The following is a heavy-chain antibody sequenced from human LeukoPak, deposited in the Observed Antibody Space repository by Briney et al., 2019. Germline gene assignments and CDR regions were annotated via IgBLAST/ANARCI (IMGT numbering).Heavy chain of an antibody. J-gene: IGHJ4*02. Sequence: QPGGSLRLSCAASGFTFSSYAISWGRQAPGKGLEWVSGISSSAGNTNYADSVKGRFTISRDNSKNTLYMQMNSLRVEDTAVYYCAKAQLRVTTGIDNWGQGTLVTVSS. CDR1: GFTFSSYA. D-gene: IGHD4-17*01. V-gene: IGHV3-23*01. CDR2: ISSSAGNT. CDR3: AKAQLRVTTGIDN.